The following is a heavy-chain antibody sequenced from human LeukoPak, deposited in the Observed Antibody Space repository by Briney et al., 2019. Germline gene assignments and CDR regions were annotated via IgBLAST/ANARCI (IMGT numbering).Heavy chain of an antibody. CDR2: IYYSGST. Sequence: SETLSLTCSVSGVSINNHYWSWFRQPPGKGLEWVAYIYYSGSTNYNPSFKSRVTISVDTSSSQFSLMLSSVIAADTAVYYCARHNARLRGWIGEVDFWGQGALITVSS. V-gene: IGHV4-59*08. CDR3: ARHNARLRGWIGEVDF. CDR1: GVSINNHY. J-gene: IGHJ4*02. D-gene: IGHD3-10*01.